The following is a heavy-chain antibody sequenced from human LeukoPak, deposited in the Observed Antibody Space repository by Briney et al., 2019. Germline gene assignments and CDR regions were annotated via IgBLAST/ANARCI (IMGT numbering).Heavy chain of an antibody. V-gene: IGHV1-46*01. CDR1: GYTFTSYA. Sequence: ASVKVSCRASGYTFTSYAMNWVRQAPGQGLEWMGVINPSGDTTTYAQKFQGRVTMTRDMSTSTVYMELSSLRSEDTAVYYCAGSFYDLLVYFDYWGQGTLVTVSS. CDR2: INPSGDTT. D-gene: IGHD5/OR15-5a*01. CDR3: AGSFYDLLVYFDY. J-gene: IGHJ4*02.